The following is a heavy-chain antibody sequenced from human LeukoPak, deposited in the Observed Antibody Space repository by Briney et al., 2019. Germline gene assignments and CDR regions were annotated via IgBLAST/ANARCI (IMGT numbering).Heavy chain of an antibody. V-gene: IGHV1-2*02. CDR1: GYMFIGYY. J-gene: IGHJ3*02. CDR3: ARDSSITTPRGGFDI. CDR2: INPNSGGT. D-gene: IGHD3-22*01. Sequence: GASVKVSCKASGYMFIGYYIHWVRQAPGQGLEWMGWINPNSGGTNYAQKFRGRVTMTRAPSINTAYMEVISLVSDDTAVYYCARDSSITTPRGGFDIWGQGTKVTVSS.